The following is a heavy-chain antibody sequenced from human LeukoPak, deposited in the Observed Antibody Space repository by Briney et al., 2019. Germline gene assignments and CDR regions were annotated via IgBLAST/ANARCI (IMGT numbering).Heavy chain of an antibody. J-gene: IGHJ5*02. CDR2: IFHSGST. CDR1: GGSISMQNW. D-gene: IGHD2-2*02. V-gene: IGHV4-4*02. Sequence: SETLSLTCAVSGGSISMQNWWSGVRQPPGKGLEWIGEIFHSGSTHYNPSLKSRVTISVDKSKNQFSLNLSSVTAADTAVYYCAKGDIPNWFDPWGQGTLVTVSS. CDR3: AKGDIPNWFDP.